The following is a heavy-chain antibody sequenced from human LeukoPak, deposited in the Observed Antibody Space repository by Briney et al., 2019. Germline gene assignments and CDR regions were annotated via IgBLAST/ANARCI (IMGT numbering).Heavy chain of an antibody. V-gene: IGHV3-21*01. CDR3: ARDTLVPAATPVSFFDY. CDR1: GFTFSSYS. D-gene: IGHD2-2*01. Sequence: PGGSLRLSCAASGFTFSSYSMNWVRQAPGKGLEWVSSISSSSSYIYYADSVEGRFTISRDNAKNSLYLQMNSLRAEDTAVYYCARDTLVPAATPVSFFDYWGQGTLVTVSS. CDR2: ISSSSSYI. J-gene: IGHJ4*02.